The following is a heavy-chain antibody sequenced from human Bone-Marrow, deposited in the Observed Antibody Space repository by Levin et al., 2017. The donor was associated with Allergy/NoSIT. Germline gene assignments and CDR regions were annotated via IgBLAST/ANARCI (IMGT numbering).Heavy chain of an antibody. V-gene: IGHV3-30*03. CDR1: EFTFDNHG. J-gene: IGHJ4*02. CDR2: VGYDGDSE. D-gene: IGHD1-7*01. Sequence: GGSPRLSCVGSEFTFDNHGIHWVRQAPGKGLEWVSVVGYDGDSEHYADSVKGRFTVSRDNSKNTVYLLMSSLRPEDTALYYCARAAGNYRHDFDSWGRGVVVTVSS. CDR3: ARAAGNYRHDFDS.